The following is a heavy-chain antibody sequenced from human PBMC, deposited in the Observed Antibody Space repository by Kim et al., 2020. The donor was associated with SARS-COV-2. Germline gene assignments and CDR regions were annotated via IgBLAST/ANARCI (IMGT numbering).Heavy chain of an antibody. Sequence: YYADSVAGRFTISRDNSKDTLYRQINSQSAEDTAVYYCARESGCFYYFDYWGQGTLVTVSS. V-gene: IGHV3-53*01. D-gene: IGHD3-3*01. J-gene: IGHJ4*02. CDR3: ARESGCFYYFDY.